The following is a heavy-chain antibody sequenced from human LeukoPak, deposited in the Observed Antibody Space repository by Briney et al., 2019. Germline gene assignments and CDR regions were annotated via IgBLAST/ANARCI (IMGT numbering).Heavy chain of an antibody. Sequence: PSETLSLTCTVSGGSISSGGYSWSWIRQHPGKGLEWIGYIYYSGSTYYNPSLKSRVTISVDTSKNQFSLKLSSVTAADTAVYYCARGGDYGDSTFDYWGQGTLVTVSS. V-gene: IGHV4-31*03. CDR3: ARGGDYGDSTFDY. J-gene: IGHJ4*02. D-gene: IGHD4-17*01. CDR1: GGSISSGGYS. CDR2: IYYSGST.